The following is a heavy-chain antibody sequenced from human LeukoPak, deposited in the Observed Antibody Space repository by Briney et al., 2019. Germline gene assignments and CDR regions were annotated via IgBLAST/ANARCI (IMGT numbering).Heavy chain of an antibody. D-gene: IGHD6-6*01. Sequence: PGGSLRLSCAASGFTFSSYWMHWVRQAPGKGLVWVSRINSDGSSTSYADSVKGRFTISRDNAKNTLYLQMNSLRAEDTAVYYSARGGSIAARQVGYWGQGTLATAAS. V-gene: IGHV3-74*01. J-gene: IGHJ4*02. CDR2: INSDGSST. CDR3: ARGGSIAARQVGY. CDR1: GFTFSSYW.